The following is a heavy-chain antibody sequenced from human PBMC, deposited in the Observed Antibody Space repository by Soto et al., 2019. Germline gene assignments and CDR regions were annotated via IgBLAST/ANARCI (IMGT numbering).Heavy chain of an antibody. V-gene: IGHV4-59*01. J-gene: IGHJ6*02. CDR2: IYYSGST. CDR3: AREASTDQRPYYYGMDV. CDR1: GGSISSYY. Sequence: SETLSLTCTVSGGSISSYYWSWIRQPPGKGLEWIGYIYYSGSTNYNPSLKSRVTISVDTSKNQFSLKLSSVTAADTAVYYCAREASTDQRPYYYGMDVWGQGTTVTVSS.